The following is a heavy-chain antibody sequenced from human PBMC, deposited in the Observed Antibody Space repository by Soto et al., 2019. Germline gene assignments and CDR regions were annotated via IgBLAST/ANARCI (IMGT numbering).Heavy chain of an antibody. V-gene: IGHV6-1*01. CDR1: GNSVSSTSAS. D-gene: IGHD3-16*02. CDR2: TYYRSMWYN. J-gene: IGHJ4*02. CDR3: ARDSVFYDYIWGSYRYLFDY. Sequence: SHTLSLTCAISGNSVSSTSASLNFIRQSPSRGLYWLGRTYYRSMWYNDYAVSVKSRITINPDTSKNQFSLQLNSVTPEDTAVYYCARDSVFYDYIWGSYRYLFDYWGQGTRVTVSS.